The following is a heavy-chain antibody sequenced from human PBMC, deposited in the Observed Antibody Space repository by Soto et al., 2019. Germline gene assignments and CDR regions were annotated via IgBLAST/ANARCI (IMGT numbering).Heavy chain of an antibody. CDR3: ARIMPQTIFGVVIGPTFLDY. D-gene: IGHD3-3*01. Sequence: SGPTLVNPTETLTLTCTVSGFSLSNARMGVSWIRQPPGKALEWLAHIFSNDEKSYSTSLKSRLTISKDTSKSQVVLTMTNMDPVDTATYYCARIMPQTIFGVVIGPTFLDYWGQGTLVTVSS. V-gene: IGHV2-26*01. CDR1: GFSLSNARMG. J-gene: IGHJ4*02. CDR2: IFSNDEK.